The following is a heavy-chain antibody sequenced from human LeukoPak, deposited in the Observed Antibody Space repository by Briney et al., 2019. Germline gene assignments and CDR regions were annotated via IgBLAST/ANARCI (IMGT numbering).Heavy chain of an antibody. J-gene: IGHJ4*02. CDR2: LLYDGSDK. Sequence: GGSLRLSCAPSGFTFSSYGMHWVRQAPGKGLEWVAGLLYDGSDKYYADSVKGRFTISRDNAKNTLYLQMNNLRAEDTAVYFCARGEVSTVDYWGQGTPVTVSS. CDR1: GFTFSSYG. D-gene: IGHD1-26*01. V-gene: IGHV3-30*03. CDR3: ARGEVSTVDY.